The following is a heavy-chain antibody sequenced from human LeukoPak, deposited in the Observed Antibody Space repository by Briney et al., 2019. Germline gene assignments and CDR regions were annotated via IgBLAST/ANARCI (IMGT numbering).Heavy chain of an antibody. V-gene: IGHV4-59*01. CDR2: IYYSGST. CDR1: GVSISSCY. Sequence: SETLSLTCTVSGVSISSCYWSWIRQPPGKGLEWIGYIYYSGSTKYNPSLKSRVTISLVTSKNQFSLKLSSVTAADTAVYYCASGLGMGAFDIWGQGTMLTVSS. J-gene: IGHJ3*02. CDR3: ASGLGMGAFDI. D-gene: IGHD3/OR15-3a*01.